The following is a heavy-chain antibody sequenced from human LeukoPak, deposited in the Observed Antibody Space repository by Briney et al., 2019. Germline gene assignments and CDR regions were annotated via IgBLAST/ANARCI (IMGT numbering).Heavy chain of an antibody. V-gene: IGHV4-4*02. CDR1: GGSISSSKW. Sequence: SGTLSLTCAVSGGSISSSKWWSWVRQPPGKGLEWIGEIYHSGSTNYNPSLKSRVTISVDKSKDQFSLKLTSVTAADTAVYYCAREGGPYRPLDYSGQGTLVTVSS. J-gene: IGHJ4*02. CDR3: AREGGPYRPLDY. CDR2: IYHSGST.